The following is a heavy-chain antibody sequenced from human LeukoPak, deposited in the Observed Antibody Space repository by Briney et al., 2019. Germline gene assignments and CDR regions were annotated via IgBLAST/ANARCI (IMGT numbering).Heavy chain of an antibody. CDR2: IYHSGST. J-gene: IGHJ4*02. CDR1: GGSIYSYY. Sequence: SETLSLTCTVSGGSIYSYYWSWIRQPPGKGLEWIGYIYHSGSTYYNPSLKSRVTISVDRSKNQFSLKLSSVTAADTAVYYCARATIFGVATAWGQGTLVTVSS. V-gene: IGHV4-59*12. CDR3: ARATIFGVATA. D-gene: IGHD3-3*01.